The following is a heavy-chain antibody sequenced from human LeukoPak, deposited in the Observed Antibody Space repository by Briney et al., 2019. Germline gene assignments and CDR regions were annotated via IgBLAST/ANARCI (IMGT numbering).Heavy chain of an antibody. V-gene: IGHV1-69*02. CDR3: ARGYDFWSGFDY. Sequence: SVKVSCKASGGTFSSYTISWVRQAPGQGLEWMGRIIPILGIANYAQKFQGRVTITADKSTSTAYMELSSLRSEDTAVYYCARGYDFWSGFDYWGQETLVTVSS. J-gene: IGHJ4*02. CDR2: IIPILGIA. CDR1: GGTFSSYT. D-gene: IGHD3-3*01.